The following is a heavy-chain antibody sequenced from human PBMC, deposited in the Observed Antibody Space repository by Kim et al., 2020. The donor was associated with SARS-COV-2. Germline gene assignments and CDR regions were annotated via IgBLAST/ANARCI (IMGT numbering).Heavy chain of an antibody. D-gene: IGHD3-16*01. J-gene: IGHJ5*02. CDR3: AREWGP. V-gene: IGHV3-30-3*01. Sequence: SSDGSKTYYEDCVKGRFTIARDNSKNMWYRQMNSLGDEDTTVYYCAREWGPWGQGTLVTVSS. CDR2: SSDGSKT.